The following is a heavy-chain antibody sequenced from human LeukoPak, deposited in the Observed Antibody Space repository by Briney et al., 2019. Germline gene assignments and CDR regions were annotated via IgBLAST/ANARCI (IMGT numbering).Heavy chain of an antibody. D-gene: IGHD2-15*01. J-gene: IGHJ5*02. CDR3: ARRPTGYCSGGSCYSYNWFDP. Sequence: SETLSLTCAVYGGSFSGYYWSWIRQPPGKGLEWIGEINHSGSTNYNPSLKSRVTISVDTSKNQFSLKLSSVTAADTAVYYRARRPTGYCSGGSCYSYNWFDPWGQGTLVTVSS. CDR2: INHSGST. V-gene: IGHV4-34*01. CDR1: GGSFSGYY.